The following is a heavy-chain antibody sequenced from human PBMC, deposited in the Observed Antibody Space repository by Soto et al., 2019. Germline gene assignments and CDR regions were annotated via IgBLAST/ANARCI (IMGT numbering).Heavy chain of an antibody. Sequence: QVQLVESGGGVVQPGRSLRLSCAASGFTFSSYGMHWVRQAPGKGLEWVAVISYDGSNKYYADSVKGRFTISRDNSKNTLYLQMNSLRAEDTAVYYCAKDPDSSSWDRCMDVWGQGTTVTVSS. CDR2: ISYDGSNK. CDR1: GFTFSSYG. V-gene: IGHV3-30*18. D-gene: IGHD6-13*01. J-gene: IGHJ6*02. CDR3: AKDPDSSSWDRCMDV.